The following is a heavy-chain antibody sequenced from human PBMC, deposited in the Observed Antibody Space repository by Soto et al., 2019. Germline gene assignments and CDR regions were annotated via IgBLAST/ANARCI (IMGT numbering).Heavy chain of an antibody. V-gene: IGHV5-51*01. CDR2: IYPGDSDT. CDR3: ARHSYYYDSSGYYSDY. CDR1: GYSFTSYW. Sequence: GESLKISCKGSGYSFTSYWIGWARQMPGKGLEWMGIIYPGDSDTRYSPSFQGQVTISADKSISTAYLQWSSLKASDTAMYYCARHSYYYDSSGYYSDYWGQGTLVTVSS. J-gene: IGHJ4*02. D-gene: IGHD3-22*01.